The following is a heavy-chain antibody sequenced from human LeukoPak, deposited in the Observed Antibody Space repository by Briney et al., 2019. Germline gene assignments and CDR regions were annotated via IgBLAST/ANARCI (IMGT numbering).Heavy chain of an antibody. J-gene: IGHJ4*02. CDR2: IYYSGST. Sequence: SETLSLTCTVSGGSISSSSYYWGWIRQPPGKGLEWIGSIYYSGSTYYNPSLKSRVTISVDTSKNQFSLKLSSVTAADTAVYYCARGYSSSWYGFDYWGQGTLVTVSS. D-gene: IGHD6-13*01. V-gene: IGHV4-39*07. CDR1: GGSISSSSYY. CDR3: ARGYSSSWYGFDY.